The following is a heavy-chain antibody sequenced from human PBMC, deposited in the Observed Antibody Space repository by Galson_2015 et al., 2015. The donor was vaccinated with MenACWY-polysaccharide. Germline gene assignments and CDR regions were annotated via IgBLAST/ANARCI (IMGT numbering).Heavy chain of an antibody. CDR1: GFSFSGFG. Sequence: SLRLSCAASGFSFSGFGFSDYAMHWVRQTPGKGLEWLAVISYDGSNTYYADPVKGRFTIARDDSKNTVFLQTHSLRGEDTAVYYCAKDRPLRGLTKYYYGMDVWGQGTTVIVSS. V-gene: IGHV3-30*18. CDR2: ISYDGSNT. CDR3: AKDRPLRGLTKYYYGMDV. D-gene: IGHD3-10*01. J-gene: IGHJ6*02.